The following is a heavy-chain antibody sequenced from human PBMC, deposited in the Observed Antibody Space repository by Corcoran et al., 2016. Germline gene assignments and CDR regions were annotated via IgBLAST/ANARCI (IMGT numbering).Heavy chain of an antibody. J-gene: IGHJ4*02. CDR2: ISSSSSYI. CDR3: ARPGPGGSGRPY. Sequence: EVQLVESGGGLVKPGGSLRLSCAASGFTFSSYSMNWVRQAPGKGLEWVSSISSSSSYIYYADSVKGRFTISRDNAKNSLYLQMNSLRAEDTAVYYCARPGPGGSGRPYWGQGTLVTVSS. D-gene: IGHD6-19*01. CDR1: GFTFSSYS. V-gene: IGHV3-21*01.